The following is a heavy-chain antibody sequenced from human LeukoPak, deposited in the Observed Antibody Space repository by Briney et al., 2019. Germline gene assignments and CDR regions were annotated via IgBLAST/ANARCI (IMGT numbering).Heavy chain of an antibody. J-gene: IGHJ4*02. CDR3: ARDQGSSSPLAG. Sequence: ASVKVSCKASGYTFTTYGISWVRQAPGQGLEWMGWISAYNADTNYAQNLQGRLTVTTDTSTSTAYMELSSLRSEDTAVYYCARDQGSSSPLAGWGQGTLVTVSS. V-gene: IGHV1-18*01. CDR2: ISAYNADT. CDR1: GYTFTTYG. D-gene: IGHD6-6*01.